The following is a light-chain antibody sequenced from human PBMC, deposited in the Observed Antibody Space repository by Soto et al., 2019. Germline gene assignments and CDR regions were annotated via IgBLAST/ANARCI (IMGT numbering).Light chain of an antibody. Sequence: AIPMTQSPSSLSASVGDRVTITCRASQGIRNDLGWYQQKPGKAPKLLIYAASSLQSGVPSRFSGSGSGTDFTLTISSLQPEDFATYYCLQDYNYPWTLGQWTKVEIK. CDR3: LQDYNYPWT. J-gene: IGKJ1*01. CDR1: QGIRND. CDR2: AAS. V-gene: IGKV1-6*01.